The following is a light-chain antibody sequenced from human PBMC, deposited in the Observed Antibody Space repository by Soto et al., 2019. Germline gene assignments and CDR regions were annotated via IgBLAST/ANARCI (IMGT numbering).Light chain of an antibody. Sequence: LTQPSPLSGSPGQSITLSCRGTRRDGCSYNYVAWFQQFSGKTPKLIIYGVTSRAPGVSSRFSGSKSGSTASLTISGLQAEDEADYYCISYTGRSTSYVFGTG. J-gene: IGLJ1*01. CDR1: RRDGCSYNY. V-gene: IGLV2-14*01. CDR3: ISYTGRSTSYV. CDR2: GVT.